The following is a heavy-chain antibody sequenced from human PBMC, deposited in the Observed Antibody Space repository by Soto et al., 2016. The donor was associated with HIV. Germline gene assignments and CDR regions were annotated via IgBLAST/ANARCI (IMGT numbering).Heavy chain of an antibody. J-gene: IGHJ4*02. Sequence: EVQLLESGGGLVQPGGSLRLSCAASGFTFSSYAMSWVRQAPGKGLEWVSAISGSGGSTYYADSVKGRFTISRDNSKNTPYLQMNSLRAEDTAVYYCAKAPNRFYDSSGYYFDYWGQGTLVTVSS. D-gene: IGHD3-22*01. CDR2: ISGSGGST. V-gene: IGHV3-23*01. CDR1: GFTFSSYA. CDR3: AKAPNRFYDSSGYYFDY.